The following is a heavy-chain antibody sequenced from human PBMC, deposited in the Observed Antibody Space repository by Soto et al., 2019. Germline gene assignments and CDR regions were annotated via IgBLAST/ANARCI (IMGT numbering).Heavy chain of an antibody. CDR2: ISVGGIT. D-gene: IGHD2-8*02. CDR1: GFTFNTYA. J-gene: IGHJ4*02. CDR3: AKPQPLFHFDTGSFFPFFDY. V-gene: IGHV3-23*01. Sequence: GGSLRLSCAASGFTFNTYAMAWVRQAPGKGLEWVSGISVGGITYYADSVKGRFTISRDNSKNMLYLEVNILRAEDTAVYYCAKPQPLFHFDTGSFFPFFDYWGKGTLGTVSS.